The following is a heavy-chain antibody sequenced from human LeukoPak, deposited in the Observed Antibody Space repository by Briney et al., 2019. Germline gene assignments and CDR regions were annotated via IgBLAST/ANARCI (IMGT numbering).Heavy chain of an antibody. Sequence: SGTLSLTCAVSGGSISSSNWWSWVRQPPGKGLEWIGEIYHSGSTNYNPSLKSRVTISVDTSKNQFSLKLSSVTAADTAVYYCARKYGDHYYYYYMDVWGKGTTVTVSS. CDR2: IYHSGST. V-gene: IGHV4-4*02. CDR1: GGSISSSNW. J-gene: IGHJ6*03. D-gene: IGHD2-2*01. CDR3: ARKYGDHYYYYYMDV.